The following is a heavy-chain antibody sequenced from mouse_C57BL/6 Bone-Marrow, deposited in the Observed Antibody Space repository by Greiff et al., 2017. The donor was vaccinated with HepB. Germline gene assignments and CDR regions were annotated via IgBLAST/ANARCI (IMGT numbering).Heavy chain of an antibody. D-gene: IGHD1-1*01. CDR3: SRPYYYGSKDWYFSV. CDR1: GYTFTDYY. CDR2: INPNNGGT. Sequence: EVQLQQSGPELVKPGASVKISCKASGYTFTDYYMNWVKQSHGKSLEWIGDINPNNGGTSYNQKFKGKATLTVDKSSSTAYMELRSLTSENSAVYYCSRPYYYGSKDWYFSVWGTGTTVTVSS. J-gene: IGHJ1*03. V-gene: IGHV1-26*01.